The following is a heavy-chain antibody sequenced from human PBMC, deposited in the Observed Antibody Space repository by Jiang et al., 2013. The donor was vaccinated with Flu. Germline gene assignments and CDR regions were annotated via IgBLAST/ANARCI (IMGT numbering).Heavy chain of an antibody. D-gene: IGHD5-12*01. V-gene: IGHV1-3*01. J-gene: IGHJ4*02. CDR3: ARDKWGVERDIVATILNY. CDR2: INAGNGNT. Sequence: SGAEVKKPGASVKVSCKASGYTFTTYAIHWVRQAPGQRLEWMGWINAGNGNTEFSQKFQGRVTITRDTSASTAYMELSSLRSEGTAVYYCARDKWGVERDIVATILNYWGQGTLVTVSS. CDR1: GYTFTTYA.